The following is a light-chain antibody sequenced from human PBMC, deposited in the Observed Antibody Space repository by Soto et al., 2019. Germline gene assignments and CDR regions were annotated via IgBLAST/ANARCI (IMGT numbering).Light chain of an antibody. CDR2: AAS. CDR1: QGIRND. V-gene: IGKV1-17*01. J-gene: IGKJ1*01. Sequence: DIQMTQSPSSLSASVGDRVTITCRASQGIRNDLSWYQQKPGKAPNRLIYAASSLQGGVPSRFSGSGSGTEFTLTITSLQPEDFATYFCLHHKSYVWTLGQGTKVDIK. CDR3: LHHKSYVWT.